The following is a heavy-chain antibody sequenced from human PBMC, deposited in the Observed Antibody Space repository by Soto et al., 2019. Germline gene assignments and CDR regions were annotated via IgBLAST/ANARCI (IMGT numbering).Heavy chain of an antibody. V-gene: IGHV3-23*01. D-gene: IGHD2-21*02. CDR3: AKRDVRHSTSNAYFYDH. CDR1: GFPFAPST. Sequence: EVQLLQSGGGLVQPGGSLTLSCGVSGFPFAPSTMSWVRQAPGKGLEWVSTISVSVGSTYSADSVQGRFTVSSDISDNTLFLRMTSLTADETAVYYCAKRDVRHSTSNAYFYDHWGRGVLVTVSS. CDR2: ISVSVGST. J-gene: IGHJ4*02.